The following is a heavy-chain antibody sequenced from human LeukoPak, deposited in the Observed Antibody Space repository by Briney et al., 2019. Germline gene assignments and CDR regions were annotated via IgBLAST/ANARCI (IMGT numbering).Heavy chain of an antibody. V-gene: IGHV3-7*04. CDR3: AKEGDWNLDY. D-gene: IGHD1-1*01. Sequence: GGSLILSCVASDFNFRSNWMDWVRQAPGRGLEWVANIKGDGSEKNYVDSVKGRFSISRDNAKNSLYLEMNSLRAEDTGVYYCAKEGDWNLDYWGQGALVTVSS. CDR2: IKGDGSEK. J-gene: IGHJ4*02. CDR1: DFNFRSNW.